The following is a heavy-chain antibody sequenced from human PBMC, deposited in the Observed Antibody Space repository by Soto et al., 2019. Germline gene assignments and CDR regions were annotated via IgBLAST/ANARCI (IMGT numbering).Heavy chain of an antibody. V-gene: IGHV4-39*01. CDR2: IYYSGST. CDR1: GGSISSSSYY. Sequence: SETLSLTCTVSGGSISSSSYYWGWIRQPQGKGLEWIGSIYYSGSTYYNPSLKSRVTISVDTSKNQFSLKLSSVTAADTAVYYCARQWDIVVVPAAMKGDWFDPWGQGTLVPVSS. D-gene: IGHD2-2*01. CDR3: ARQWDIVVVPAAMKGDWFDP. J-gene: IGHJ5*02.